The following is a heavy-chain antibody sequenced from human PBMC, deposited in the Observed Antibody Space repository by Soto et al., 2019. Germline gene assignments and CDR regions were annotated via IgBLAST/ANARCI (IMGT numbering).Heavy chain of an antibody. J-gene: IGHJ6*02. D-gene: IGHD3-16*01. V-gene: IGHV1-18*01. CDR3: VMVDNYVTPTPQDV. CDR1: GYIFVNYG. Sequence: QVQLVQSGDEVKKPGASVKVSCKASGYIFVNYGIAWVRQAPGQGLEWMGWISPYTGNTHSASKVQGRLTMTTDTDRSTAYMDVGSLTSDDTAVYYCVMVDNYVTPTPQDVWGQGTTVTVSS. CDR2: ISPYTGNT.